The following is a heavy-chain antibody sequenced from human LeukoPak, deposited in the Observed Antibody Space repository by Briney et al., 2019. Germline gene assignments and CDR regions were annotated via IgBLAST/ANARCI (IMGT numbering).Heavy chain of an antibody. CDR2: IYYTGRT. CDR1: GGSISSNSYY. V-gene: IGHV4-39*01. J-gene: IGHJ4*02. D-gene: IGHD5/OR15-5a*01. Sequence: SETLSLTCTVSGGSISSNSYYWGWIRQPPGKGLEWIGRIYYTGRTYYNPSLKSRVTIFGDTSKNQFSLKLGSVTAADTAVYFCATGGGLAVSHVWGQGTLVTVSS. CDR3: ATGGGLAVSHV.